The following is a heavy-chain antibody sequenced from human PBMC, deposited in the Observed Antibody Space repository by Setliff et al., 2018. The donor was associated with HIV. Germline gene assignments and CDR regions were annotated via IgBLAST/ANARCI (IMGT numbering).Heavy chain of an antibody. J-gene: IGHJ4*02. V-gene: IGHV3-23*01. CDR1: GFTFSDYD. D-gene: IGHD3-10*01. Sequence: PGGSLRLSCAASGFTFSDYDMTWVRQAPGKGLEYVSAISGSGGSTYYADSVRGRFTISRDNSKNILYLQMTSLRAEDTAMYFCAKTFDYSQGSGSYWHHTRYFDSWGQGTLVTVSS. CDR3: AKTFDYSQGSGSYWHHTRYFDS. CDR2: ISGSGGST.